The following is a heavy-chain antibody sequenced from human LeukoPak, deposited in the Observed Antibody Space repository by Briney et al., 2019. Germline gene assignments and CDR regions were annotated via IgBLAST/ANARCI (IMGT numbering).Heavy chain of an antibody. J-gene: IGHJ4*02. Sequence: GRSLRLSCAASGFTFSTSIMHWVRQAPGKGLEWVAVISYDGNNKYYADSVKGRFTISRDNSKSTLYVQMNSLSAEDTAIYYCSKGQELDDGVLESWGRGTLVTVSS. CDR1: GFTFSTSI. CDR3: SKGQELDDGVLES. D-gene: IGHD1-1*01. V-gene: IGHV3-30*18. CDR2: ISYDGNNK.